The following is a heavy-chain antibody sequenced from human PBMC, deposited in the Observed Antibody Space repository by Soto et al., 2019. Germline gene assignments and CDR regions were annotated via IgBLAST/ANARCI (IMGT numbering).Heavy chain of an antibody. D-gene: IGHD2-2*01. CDR3: ARDRVPAAKRYYYYYMDV. J-gene: IGHJ6*03. CDR2: IYYSGST. Sequence: SETLSLTCTGSGGSISSYYWSWIRQPPGKGLEWIGYIYYSGSTNYNPSLKSRVTISVDTSKNQFSLKLSSVTAADTAVYYCARDRVPAAKRYYYYYMDVWGKGTTVT. V-gene: IGHV4-59*01. CDR1: GGSISSYY.